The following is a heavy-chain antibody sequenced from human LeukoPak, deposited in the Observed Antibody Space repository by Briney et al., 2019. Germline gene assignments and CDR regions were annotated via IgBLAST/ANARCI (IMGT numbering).Heavy chain of an antibody. J-gene: IGHJ4*02. CDR1: GGSISSSNW. CDR2: IYHSGST. V-gene: IGHV4-4*02. CDR3: ARGNGDYRPYYFDY. D-gene: IGHD4-17*01. Sequence: SGTLSLTCAVSGGSISSSNWWSWVRQPPGKGLEWIGEIYHSGSTNYNPSLKSRVTISVDKSKNQFSLKLSSVTAADTAVYYCARGNGDYRPYYFDYWGQGTLVTVSS.